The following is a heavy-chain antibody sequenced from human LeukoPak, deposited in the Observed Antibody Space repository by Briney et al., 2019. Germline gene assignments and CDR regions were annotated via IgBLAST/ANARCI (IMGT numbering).Heavy chain of an antibody. CDR1: GGSFSGYY. D-gene: IGHD2-2*01. CDR2: IYYSGST. Sequence: SETLSLTCAVYGGSFSGYYWSWIRQPPGKGLEWIGYIYYSGSTNYNPSLKSRVTISVDTSKNQFSLKLSSVTAADTAVYYCARQHCSSTSCYDAFDIWGQGTMVTVSS. J-gene: IGHJ3*02. V-gene: IGHV4-59*08. CDR3: ARQHCSSTSCYDAFDI.